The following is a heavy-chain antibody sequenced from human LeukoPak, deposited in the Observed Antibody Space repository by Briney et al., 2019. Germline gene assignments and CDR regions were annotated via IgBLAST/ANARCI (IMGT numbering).Heavy chain of an antibody. Sequence: GRSLRLSCAASGFTFDDYAMHWVRQAPGKGLEWVSGISWNSGSIGYADSVKGRFTISRDNAKNSLYLQMNSLRAEDMALYYCAKSVGIAAAYAFDIWGQGTMVTVSS. CDR1: GFTFDDYA. CDR3: AKSVGIAAAYAFDI. J-gene: IGHJ3*02. V-gene: IGHV3-9*03. CDR2: ISWNSGSI. D-gene: IGHD6-13*01.